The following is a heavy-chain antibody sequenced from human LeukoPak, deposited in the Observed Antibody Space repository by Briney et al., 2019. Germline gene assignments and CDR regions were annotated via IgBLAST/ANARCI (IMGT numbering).Heavy chain of an antibody. CDR2: IKDDGSMT. V-gene: IGHV3-74*01. CDR3: ARDPGGVDI. J-gene: IGHJ3*02. Sequence: GGSLRLSCAASGFTFSNYWMHWVRHVPGKGLVWVSRIKDDGSMTDYADSVKGRFTISRDNAKNSLYLQMNSLRAEDTAVYYCARDPGGVDIWGQGTMVTVSS. D-gene: IGHD3-10*01. CDR1: GFTFSNYW.